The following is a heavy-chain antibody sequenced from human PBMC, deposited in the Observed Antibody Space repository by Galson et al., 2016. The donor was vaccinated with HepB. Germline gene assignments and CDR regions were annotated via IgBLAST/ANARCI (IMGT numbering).Heavy chain of an antibody. D-gene: IGHD3-22*01. CDR2: IYYTGNT. CDR1: GGSVSSKGYF. J-gene: IGHJ5*02. CDR3: ARDRYLDSSGHNYLDP. V-gene: IGHV4-31*03. Sequence: TLSLTCSVSGGSVSSKGYFWTWIRQHPGKGLEWIGYIYYTGNTYYNPSLKSRLDMSVDTSKYQVSLRLSSVTVADTAVYYCARDRYLDSSGHNYLDPWGQGTLVTVSS.